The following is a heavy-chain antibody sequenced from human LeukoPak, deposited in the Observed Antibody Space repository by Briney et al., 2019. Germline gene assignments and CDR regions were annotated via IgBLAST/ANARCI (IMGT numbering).Heavy chain of an antibody. Sequence: TLSLTCTVSGGSISSSSYYWGWIRQPPGKALEWLALIYWNDDKRYSPSLKSRLTITKDTSENQVVLTMTNMDPVDTATYYCAHRRPPHYGETGNAFDMWGQGTMVTVSS. V-gene: IGHV2-5*01. D-gene: IGHD4-17*01. CDR3: AHRRPPHYGETGNAFDM. CDR2: IYWNDDK. J-gene: IGHJ3*02. CDR1: GGSISSSSYY.